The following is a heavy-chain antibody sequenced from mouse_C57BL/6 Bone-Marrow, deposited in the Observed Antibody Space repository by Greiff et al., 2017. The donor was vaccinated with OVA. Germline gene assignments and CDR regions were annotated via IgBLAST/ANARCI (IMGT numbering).Heavy chain of an antibody. CDR3: ARYTYYYGSSGWYFDV. CDR1: GYAFSSYW. Sequence: QVQLQESGAELVKPGASVKISCKASGYAFSSYWMNWVKQRPGKGLEWIGQIYPGDGDTNYNGKFKGKATLTADKSSSTAYMQLSSLTSEDSAVYFCARYTYYYGSSGWYFDVWGTGTTVTVSS. J-gene: IGHJ1*03. CDR2: IYPGDGDT. D-gene: IGHD1-1*01. V-gene: IGHV1-80*01.